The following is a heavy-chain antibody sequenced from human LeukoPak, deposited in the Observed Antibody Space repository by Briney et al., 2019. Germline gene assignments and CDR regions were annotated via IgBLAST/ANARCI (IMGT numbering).Heavy chain of an antibody. D-gene: IGHD5-18*01. V-gene: IGHV1-8*01. Sequence: GASVKVSCKASGYTFTSYDINWVRQATGQGLEWMGWMNPNSGNTGYAQKFQGRVTMTRNTSISTAYMELSSLRSEDTAVYYCAIRGYSYGYELDYWGQGTLVTVSS. CDR1: GYTFTSYD. J-gene: IGHJ4*02. CDR3: AIRGYSYGYELDY. CDR2: MNPNSGNT.